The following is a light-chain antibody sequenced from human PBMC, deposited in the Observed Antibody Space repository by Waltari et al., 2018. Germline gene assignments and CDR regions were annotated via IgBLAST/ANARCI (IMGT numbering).Light chain of an antibody. CDR3: QQSYSTPIT. J-gene: IGKJ3*01. CDR2: AAS. CDR1: QSISSY. V-gene: IGKV1-39*01. Sequence: DIQMTQSPSSLSASVGDRVTITCRASQSISSYLNWYQQKPGKAPKLLIYAASSLQSGVPSRFSDSGAVTDFTLTISSLQPEDFATYYCQQSYSTPITFGPGTKVDIK.